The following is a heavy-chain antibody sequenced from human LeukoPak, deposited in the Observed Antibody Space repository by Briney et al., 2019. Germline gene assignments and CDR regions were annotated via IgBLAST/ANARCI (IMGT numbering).Heavy chain of an antibody. CDR3: ARVQSYGEYRY. D-gene: IGHD4-17*01. V-gene: IGHV3-7*01. CDR1: VFTFRRYW. Sequence: GGSLRLSCAASVFTFRRYWMSWVRQAPGKGLECVANIKQDGSKKYYVDSVRGRFTISRDNVKNSLYLQMNSLRAENTAVYYCARVQSYGEYRYWGQGTLVTVSS. J-gene: IGHJ4*02. CDR2: IKQDGSKK.